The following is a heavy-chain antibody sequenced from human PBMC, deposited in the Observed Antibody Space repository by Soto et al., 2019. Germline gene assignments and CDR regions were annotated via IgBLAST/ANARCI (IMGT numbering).Heavy chain of an antibody. J-gene: IGHJ4*02. CDR3: ARDFRRDIVVVVAAIYFDY. V-gene: IGHV3-7*01. D-gene: IGHD2-15*01. CDR2: IKQDGSEK. CDR1: GFTFSSYW. Sequence: GGSLRLSCAASGFTFSSYWMSWVRQAPGKGLEWVANIKQDGSEKYYVDSVKGRFTISRDNAKNSLYLQMNSLRAEDTAVYYCARDFRRDIVVVVAAIYFDYWGQGTLVTVSS.